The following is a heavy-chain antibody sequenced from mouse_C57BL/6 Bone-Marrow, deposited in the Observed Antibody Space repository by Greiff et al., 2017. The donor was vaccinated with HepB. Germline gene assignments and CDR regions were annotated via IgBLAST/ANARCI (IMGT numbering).Heavy chain of an antibody. J-gene: IGHJ1*03. Sequence: EVKLVESGPGMVKPSQSLSLTCTVTGYSITSGYDWHWIRHFPGNKLEWMGYISYSGSTNYNPSLKSRISITHDTSKNHFFLKLNSVTTEDTATYYCARGYDGSSHWYFDVWGTGTTVTVSS. D-gene: IGHD1-1*01. CDR3: ARGYDGSSHWYFDV. CDR2: ISYSGST. V-gene: IGHV3-1*01. CDR1: GYSITSGYD.